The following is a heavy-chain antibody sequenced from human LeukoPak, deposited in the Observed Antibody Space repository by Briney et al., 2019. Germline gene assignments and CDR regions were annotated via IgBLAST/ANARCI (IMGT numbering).Heavy chain of an antibody. D-gene: IGHD3-10*01. CDR3: AKDLSARFGELLFFMDV. J-gene: IGHJ6*04. V-gene: IGHV3-30*18. CDR2: ISYDGSNK. Sequence: PGRSLRLSCAASGFTFSSYGMRWVRQAPGKGLEWVAVISYDGSNKYYADSVKGRFTISRDNSKNTLYLQMNSLRAEDTAVYYCAKDLSARFGELLFFMDVWGKGTTVTVSS. CDR1: GFTFSSYG.